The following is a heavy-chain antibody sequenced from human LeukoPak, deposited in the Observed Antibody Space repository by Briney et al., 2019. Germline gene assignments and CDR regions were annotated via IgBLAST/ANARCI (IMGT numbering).Heavy chain of an antibody. CDR2: FDPEDGET. CDR3: ATLVSGSYSANWFDP. V-gene: IGHV1-24*01. J-gene: IGHJ5*02. CDR1: GYTLTELS. D-gene: IGHD1-26*01. Sequence: ASVKVSCKVSGYTLTELSMHWVRQAPGKGLEWMGGFDPEDGETIYAQKFQGRVTMTEDTSTDTAYMELSSLGSEDTAVYYCATLVSGSYSANWFDPWGQGTLVTVSS.